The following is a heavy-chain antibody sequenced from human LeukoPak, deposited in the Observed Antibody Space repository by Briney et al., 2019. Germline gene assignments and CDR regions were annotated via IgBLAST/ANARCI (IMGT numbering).Heavy chain of an antibody. D-gene: IGHD1-1*01. CDR2: MSSSGSNK. CDR1: GFTFSNYA. Sequence: GGSLRLSCAASGFTFSNYAMHWVRQAPGKGLEWVSVMSSSGSNKYYADSVKGRFTISRDNSKNTLYLQMSSLRAEDTGVYYCATGRGQWGQGTLVTVSS. J-gene: IGHJ4*02. CDR3: ATGRGQ. V-gene: IGHV3-30-3*01.